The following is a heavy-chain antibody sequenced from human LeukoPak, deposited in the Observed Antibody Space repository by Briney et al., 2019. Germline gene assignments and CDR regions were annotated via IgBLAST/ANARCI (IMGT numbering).Heavy chain of an antibody. V-gene: IGHV1-24*01. Sequence: ASVKVSCKVSGYTLTELSMHWVRQAPGKGLEWMGGFDPEDGETIYAQKFQGRVTMTEDTSTDTAYMELSSLRSEDTAVYYCATDRTTMVRRLQGPPYNWFDPWGQGTLVTVSS. CDR1: GYTLTELS. J-gene: IGHJ5*02. D-gene: IGHD3-10*01. CDR2: FDPEDGET. CDR3: ATDRTTMVRRLQGPPYNWFDP.